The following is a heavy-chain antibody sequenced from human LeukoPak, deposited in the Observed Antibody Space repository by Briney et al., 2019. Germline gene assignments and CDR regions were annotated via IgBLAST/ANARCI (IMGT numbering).Heavy chain of an antibody. J-gene: IGHJ4*02. Sequence: SETLSLTCTVSGDSIRSYYWSWIRQPPGKGLEWIAYIYHGGTNNYNPSLKSRVTISSDTSKNQFSLRLSSVTVADTAVYYCARSGSQRYGGAFDDWGQGTLVTVSS. CDR2: IYHGGTN. V-gene: IGHV4-4*09. CDR1: GDSIRSYY. D-gene: IGHD1-26*01. CDR3: ARSGSQRYGGAFDD.